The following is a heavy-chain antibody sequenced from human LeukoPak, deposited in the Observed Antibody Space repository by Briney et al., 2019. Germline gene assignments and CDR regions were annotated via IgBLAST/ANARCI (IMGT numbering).Heavy chain of an antibody. Sequence: PSETLSLTCTVSGGSISSGGYYWSWIRQPPGKGLEWIGDIYHSGSTYYNPSLKSRVTISVDRSKNQFSLKLSSVTAADTAVYYCARDGSLEWYYKGRAFDIWGQGTMVTVSS. V-gene: IGHV4-30-2*01. J-gene: IGHJ3*02. CDR2: IYHSGST. CDR1: GGSISSGGYY. CDR3: ARDGSLEWYYKGRAFDI. D-gene: IGHD3-3*01.